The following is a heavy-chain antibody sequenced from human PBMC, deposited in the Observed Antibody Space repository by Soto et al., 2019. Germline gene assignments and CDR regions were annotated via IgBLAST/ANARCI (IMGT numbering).Heavy chain of an antibody. CDR3: GASGHSSSPFWGWFDP. V-gene: IGHV1-69*01. CDR2: IIPIFGTA. D-gene: IGHD6-6*01. Sequence: GGSLSLSCAAAGFTVSTNYMSWVRQAPGQGLEWMGGIIPIFGTANYAQKFQGRVTITADESTSTAYMELSSLRSEDTAVYYCGASGHSSSPFWGWFDPWGQGTLVTVSS. CDR1: GFTVSTNY. J-gene: IGHJ5*02.